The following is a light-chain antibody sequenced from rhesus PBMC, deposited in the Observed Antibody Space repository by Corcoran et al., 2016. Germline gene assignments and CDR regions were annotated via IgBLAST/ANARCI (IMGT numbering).Light chain of an antibody. Sequence: QAAPTQSPSLSGSPGQSVTISCTGTSGDIGGYKRVSWYRQHPGKAPKLMIYEVSQRPSGVSDPFSGSKSANTAALTISGLQAEDEADYYCSSNANSSTFILGAGTRLTVL. V-gene: IGLV2-13*03. CDR2: EVS. CDR1: SGDIGGYKR. CDR3: SSNANSSTFI. J-gene: IGLJ1*01.